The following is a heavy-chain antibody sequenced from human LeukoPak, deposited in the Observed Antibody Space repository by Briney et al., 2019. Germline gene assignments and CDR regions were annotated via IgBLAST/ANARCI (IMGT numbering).Heavy chain of an antibody. J-gene: IGHJ3*02. CDR1: GGSISSYY. CDR2: IYYSGST. V-gene: IGHV4-59*01. D-gene: IGHD3-10*01. Sequence: SETLSLTCTVSGGSISSYYWSWIRQPPGKGLEWIGYIYYSGSTNYNPSLKSRVTISVDTSKNQFSLELSSVTAADTAVYYCARDRITMLRGVIAPGAFDIWGQGTMVTVSS. CDR3: ARDRITMLRGVIAPGAFDI.